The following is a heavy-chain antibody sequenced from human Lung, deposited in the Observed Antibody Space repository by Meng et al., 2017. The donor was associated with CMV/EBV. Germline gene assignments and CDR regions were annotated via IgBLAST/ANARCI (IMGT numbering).Heavy chain of an antibody. J-gene: IGHJ6*02. Sequence: XVXVSXXAACGTFSSYANSWVRRAAGQGLEWMGGIIPIFGTANYAQKFQGRVTITTDESTSTAYMELSSLRSEDTAVYYCARMDCSSTSCLRDYYYYGMDVWGQGTTVXVSS. CDR3: ARMDCSSTSCLRDYYYYGMDV. CDR2: IIPIFGTA. D-gene: IGHD2-2*01. CDR1: CGTFSSYA. V-gene: IGHV1-69*05.